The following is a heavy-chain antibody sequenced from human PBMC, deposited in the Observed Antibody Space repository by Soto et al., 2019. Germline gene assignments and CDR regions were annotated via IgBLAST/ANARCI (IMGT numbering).Heavy chain of an antibody. D-gene: IGHD3-3*01. Sequence: SETLSLTCTVSDASVSCGDYYYWTWIRQSPGRGLEWIGYIYSSGTTSYNPSLKSRVTISRDKSENQFSLRLTSVTAADSAVYFCARGGIYDFWSGLFDWGQGIRVTVSS. CDR1: DASVSCGDYYY. J-gene: IGHJ4*02. CDR3: ARGGIYDFWSGLFD. V-gene: IGHV4-30-4*01. CDR2: IYSSGTT.